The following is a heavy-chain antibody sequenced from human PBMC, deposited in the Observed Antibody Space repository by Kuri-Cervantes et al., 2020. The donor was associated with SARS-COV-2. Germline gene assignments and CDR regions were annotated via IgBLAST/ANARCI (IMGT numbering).Heavy chain of an antibody. J-gene: IGHJ4*02. CDR2: INAGNGNT. CDR1: GYTFTSYA. V-gene: IGHV1-3*01. Sequence: ASAKVSCKASGYTFTSYAMHWVRQAPGQRLEWMGWINAGNGNTKYSQKFQGRVTITRDTSASTAYMELSSLRSEDTAVYYCARGGSYDSSGYLSEIDYWGQGTLVTVSS. D-gene: IGHD3-22*01. CDR3: ARGGSYDSSGYLSEIDY.